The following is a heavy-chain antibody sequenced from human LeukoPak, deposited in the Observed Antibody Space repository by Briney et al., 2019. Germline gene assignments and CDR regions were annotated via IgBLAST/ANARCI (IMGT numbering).Heavy chain of an antibody. CDR1: GGSISSGGYS. Sequence: SQTLSLTCAVSGGSISSGGYSWSWIRQPPGKGLEWIGYIYHSGSTYYNPSLKSRVTISVDRSKNQFSLKLSSVTAADTAVYYCARSRAFNSGAFDPWGQGSLVTVSS. V-gene: IGHV4-30-2*01. CDR3: ARSRAFNSGAFDP. CDR2: IYHSGST. D-gene: IGHD1-26*01. J-gene: IGHJ5*02.